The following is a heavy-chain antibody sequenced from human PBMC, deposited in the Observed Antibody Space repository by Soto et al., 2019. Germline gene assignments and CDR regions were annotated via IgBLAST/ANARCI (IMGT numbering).Heavy chain of an antibody. D-gene: IGHD4-17*01. Sequence: QLVESGGGVVPPGASLRLSCAASGFTFSTFGMHWVRQTPGKGLEWVAVISYDGNNKVYADSVKGRFTISRDNFKNTVDLVMNNLKVDDTAVYYCAKDLQAHGDYDYYCSGLDVWGQGATVSVSS. CDR3: AKDLQAHGDYDYYCSGLDV. CDR2: ISYDGNNK. V-gene: IGHV3-30*18. CDR1: GFTFSTFG. J-gene: IGHJ6*02.